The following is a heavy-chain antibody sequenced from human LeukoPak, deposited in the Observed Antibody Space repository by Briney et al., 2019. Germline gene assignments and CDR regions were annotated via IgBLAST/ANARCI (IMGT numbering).Heavy chain of an antibody. CDR2: INQDGGQK. V-gene: IGHV3-7*01. CDR1: GFTFSTYW. Sequence: GGSLRLSCAASGFTFSTYWMSWVRQAPGKGLEWVANINQDGGQKRYVGSVQGRFTVSRDNTKNSLFLQMNSLRAEDTAVYYCARLKDDVTKFDYWGQGTLVTAAS. D-gene: IGHD2-8*01. J-gene: IGHJ4*02. CDR3: ARLKDDVTKFDY.